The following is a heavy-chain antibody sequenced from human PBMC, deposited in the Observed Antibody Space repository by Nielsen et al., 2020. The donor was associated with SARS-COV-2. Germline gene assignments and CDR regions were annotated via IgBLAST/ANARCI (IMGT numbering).Heavy chain of an antibody. Sequence: GSLRLSCTVSGGSISSYYWSWIRQPPGKGLEWIGYIYYSGSTNYNPSLKSRVTISVDTSKNQFSLKLSSVTAADTAVYYCARLYCSSTSCNYYYGMDVWGQGTTVTVSS. CDR3: ARLYCSSTSCNYYYGMDV. CDR2: IYYSGST. V-gene: IGHV4-59*01. D-gene: IGHD2-2*01. J-gene: IGHJ6*02. CDR1: GGSISSYY.